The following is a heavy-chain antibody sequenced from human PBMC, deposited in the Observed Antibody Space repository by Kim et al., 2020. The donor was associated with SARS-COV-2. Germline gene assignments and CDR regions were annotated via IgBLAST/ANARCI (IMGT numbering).Heavy chain of an antibody. Sequence: GGSLRLSCAASGFTFSSYAMHWVRQAPGKGLEWVAVISYDGSNKYYADSVKGRFTISRDNSKNTLYLQMNSLRAEDTAVYYCARDRCGGDCYSFFDYWGQGTLVTVSS. CDR1: GFTFSSYA. CDR3: ARDRCGGDCYSFFDY. CDR2: ISYDGSNK. V-gene: IGHV3-30-3*01. J-gene: IGHJ4*02. D-gene: IGHD2-21*01.